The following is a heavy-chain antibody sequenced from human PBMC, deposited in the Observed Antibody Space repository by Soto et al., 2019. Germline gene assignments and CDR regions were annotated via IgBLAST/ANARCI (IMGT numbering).Heavy chain of an antibody. CDR3: PRPTYTSGGAPTCAMDV. Sequence: GASVKVSCKASGYTFSSNAIHWVREAPGQELEWMGWINGGNGYAKYSQNFQDRVTLTRYTSASTTYIELSSLRPEVTATFYCPRPTYTSGGAPTCAMDVWGQGTTVTVSS. V-gene: IGHV1-3*01. J-gene: IGHJ6*02. CDR2: INGGNGYA. D-gene: IGHD3-10*01. CDR1: GYTFSSNA.